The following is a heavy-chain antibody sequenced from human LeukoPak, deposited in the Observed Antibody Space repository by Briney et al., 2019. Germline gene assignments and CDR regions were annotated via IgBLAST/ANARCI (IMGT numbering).Heavy chain of an antibody. D-gene: IGHD3-22*01. Sequence: ASVKVSCKASGGTFSSYAISWVRRAPGQGLEWMGGIIPIFGTANYAQKFQGRVTITADESTSTAYMELSSLRSEDTAVYYCAKLGDSSGSIARSWFDPWGQGTLVTVSS. V-gene: IGHV1-69*13. J-gene: IGHJ5*02. CDR1: GGTFSSYA. CDR2: IIPIFGTA. CDR3: AKLGDSSGSIARSWFDP.